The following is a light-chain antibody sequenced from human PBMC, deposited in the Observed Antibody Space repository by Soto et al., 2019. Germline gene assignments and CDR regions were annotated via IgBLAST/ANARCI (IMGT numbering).Light chain of an antibody. CDR2: DAS. Sequence: VKPSPATLSLSPGARGTLSCRASQSVSSYLAWYQQKPGQAPRLLIYDASNRATGIPARFSGSGSGTDFTLTISSLQPEDFATYYCHLLHIYPLSFGGGTNVDIK. CDR3: HLLHIYPLS. CDR1: QSVSSY. V-gene: IGKV3-11*01. J-gene: IGKJ4*01.